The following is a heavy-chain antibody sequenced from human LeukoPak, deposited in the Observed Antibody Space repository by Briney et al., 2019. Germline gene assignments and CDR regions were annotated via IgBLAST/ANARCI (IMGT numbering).Heavy chain of an antibody. V-gene: IGHV1-24*01. CDR2: FDPEDGET. J-gene: IGHJ4*02. CDR3: ATAHFAMVRGVLRHFDY. Sequence: ASVKVSCKVSGYTLTELSMHWVRQAPGKGLEWMGGFDPEDGETIYAQKFQGRVTMTEDTSTVTAYMELSSLRSEDTAVYYCATAHFAMVRGVLRHFDYWGQGTLVTVSS. CDR1: GYTLTELS. D-gene: IGHD3-10*01.